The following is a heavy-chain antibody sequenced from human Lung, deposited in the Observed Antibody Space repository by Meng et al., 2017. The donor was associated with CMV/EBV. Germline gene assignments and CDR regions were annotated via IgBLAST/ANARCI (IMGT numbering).Heavy chain of an antibody. CDR3: ARMGRVSGSDDFWSGYSPRGGFDI. CDR1: GGSVSSGSYY. D-gene: IGHD3-3*01. CDR2: IYYSGST. Sequence: SETLSLXCTVSGGSVSSGSYYWSWFRQPPGKGLEWIGYIYYSGSTNYNPSLKSQVTISVDTSKNQFSLKLSTVTAADTAVYYCARMGRVSGSDDFWSGYSPRGGFDIWXQGTXVTVSS. J-gene: IGHJ3*02. V-gene: IGHV4-61*01.